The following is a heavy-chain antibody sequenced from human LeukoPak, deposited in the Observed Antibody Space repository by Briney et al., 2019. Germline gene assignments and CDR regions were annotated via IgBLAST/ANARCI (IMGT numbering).Heavy chain of an antibody. CDR3: ARVRIQLWFPEWDY. CDR2: ISSSSSTI. Sequence: KPGGSLRLSCAASGFTFSDYYMSWIRQAPGKGLEWVSYISSSSSTIYYADSVKGRFTISRDNAKNSLYLQMNSLRAEDTAVYYCARVRIQLWFPEWDYWGQGTLVTVSS. J-gene: IGHJ4*02. CDR1: GFTFSDYY. V-gene: IGHV3-11*04. D-gene: IGHD5-18*01.